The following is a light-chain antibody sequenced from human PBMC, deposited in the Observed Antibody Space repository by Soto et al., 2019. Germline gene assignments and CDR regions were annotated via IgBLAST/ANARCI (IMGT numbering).Light chain of an antibody. V-gene: IGKV3-20*01. Sequence: EIVLTQSPGTLSLSPGEGATLSCRASQSVSSSYIAWYQQRPGQTPSLLIYGASTRATGIPDRFSGSGSGTHVTLTISRLEPGDFAVYYCQHFGGTTFTFGQGTRLEIK. CDR1: QSVSSSY. J-gene: IGKJ5*01. CDR3: QHFGGTTFT. CDR2: GAS.